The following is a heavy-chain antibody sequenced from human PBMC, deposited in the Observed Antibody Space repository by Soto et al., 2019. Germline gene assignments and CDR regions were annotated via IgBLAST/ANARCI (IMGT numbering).Heavy chain of an antibody. CDR2: INHSGIT. D-gene: IGHD1-1*01. Sequence: SETLSLTCTVSGGSFSGYFWTWIRQPPGKGLEWLAEINHSGITNYNPSVESRVSMSVDTSKNQFSLRLYSVTAADTAVYYCVRGPYNYNSRYFDYWGQGALVTVSS. J-gene: IGHJ4*02. CDR1: GGSFSGYF. CDR3: VRGPYNYNSRYFDY. V-gene: IGHV4-34*01.